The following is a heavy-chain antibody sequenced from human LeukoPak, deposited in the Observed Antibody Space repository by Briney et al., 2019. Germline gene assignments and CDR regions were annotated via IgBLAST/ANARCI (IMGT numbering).Heavy chain of an antibody. CDR3: ARDFPSSGWYHPFDY. V-gene: IGHV1-2*02. J-gene: IGHJ4*02. Sequence: ASVKVSCKASGYTFTAYYMHWVRQAPGQGLEWMGWINPNRGGTNYAQKFQGRVTMTRDTSISTVYMELSRLRSDDTAVYYCARDFPSSGWYHPFDYWGQGILVTVSS. CDR1: GYTFTAYY. D-gene: IGHD6-19*01. CDR2: INPNRGGT.